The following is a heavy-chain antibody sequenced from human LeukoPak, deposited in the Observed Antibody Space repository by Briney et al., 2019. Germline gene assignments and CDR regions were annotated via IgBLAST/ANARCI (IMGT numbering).Heavy chain of an antibody. Sequence: GGSLRLSCAASGFTFSSYWMHWVRQAPGKGLVWVSRINTDGRSTNYADSVKGRFTISRDNAKNTLYLQMNSLRDEDTAVYYCAREGDGYNNYFDRWGQGTLVTVSS. J-gene: IGHJ4*02. D-gene: IGHD5-24*01. CDR1: GFTFSSYW. CDR3: AREGDGYNNYFDR. CDR2: INTDGRST. V-gene: IGHV3-74*01.